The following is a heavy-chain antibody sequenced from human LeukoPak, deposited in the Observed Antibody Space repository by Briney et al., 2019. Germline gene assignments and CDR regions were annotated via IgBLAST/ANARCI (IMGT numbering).Heavy chain of an antibody. CDR3: ARTSSSSHWYFDL. Sequence: SETLSLTCTVSGGSISSYYWSWIRQPPGKGLEWIGYIYYSGSTNYNPSLKSRVTISVDTSKNQFSLKLSSVTAADTAVYYCARTSSSSHWYFDLWGRGALVIVSS. CDR1: GGSISSYY. V-gene: IGHV4-59*08. D-gene: IGHD6-6*01. CDR2: IYYSGST. J-gene: IGHJ2*01.